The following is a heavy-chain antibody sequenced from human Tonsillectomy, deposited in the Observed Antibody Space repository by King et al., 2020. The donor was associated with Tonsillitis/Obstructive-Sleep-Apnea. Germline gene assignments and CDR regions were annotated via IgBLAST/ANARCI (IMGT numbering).Heavy chain of an antibody. J-gene: IGHJ6*03. CDR2: INHSGST. Sequence: VQLQQWGAGLLKPSETLSLTCAVYGGSFSGYYWSWIRQPPGKGLEWIGEINHSGSTNYNPSLKSRVTISVDTSKTQFSLKLSSVTAADTAVYYCARAEYSSSSLYYYSYIDVWGKGTTVTVSS. CDR1: GGSFSGYY. V-gene: IGHV4-34*01. D-gene: IGHD6-6*01. CDR3: ARAEYSSSSLYYYSYIDV.